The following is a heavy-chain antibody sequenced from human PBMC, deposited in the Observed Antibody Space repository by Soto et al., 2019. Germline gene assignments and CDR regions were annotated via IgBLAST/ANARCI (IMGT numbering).Heavy chain of an antibody. J-gene: IGHJ4*02. D-gene: IGHD6-6*01. CDR3: ARQRYSSSSNFDY. CDR1: GGSINSSSYY. CDR2: IDYSGST. V-gene: IGHV4-39*01. Sequence: SETLSLTCTVSGGSINSSSYYWGWIRQPPGKGLEWIGSIDYSGSTYYNPSIKSRVTISVDTSKNQFSLKLSSVTAADTAVYYCARQRYSSSSNFDYWGQGTLVTVSS.